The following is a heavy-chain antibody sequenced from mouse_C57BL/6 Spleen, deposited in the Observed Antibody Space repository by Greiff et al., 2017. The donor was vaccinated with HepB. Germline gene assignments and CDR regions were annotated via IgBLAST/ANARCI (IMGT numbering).Heavy chain of an antibody. D-gene: IGHD5-1-1*01. V-gene: IGHV5-4*03. CDR2: ISDGGSYT. CDR1: GFTFSSYA. J-gene: IGHJ2*01. CDR3: ERGIPHYFDY. Sequence: EVMLVESGGGLVKPGGSLKLSCAASGFTFSSYAMSWVRQTPEKRLEWVATISDGGSYTYYPDNVKGRFTISRDNAKNNLYLQMSHLKYEDTAMDDCERGIPHYFDYWGQGTTLTVSS.